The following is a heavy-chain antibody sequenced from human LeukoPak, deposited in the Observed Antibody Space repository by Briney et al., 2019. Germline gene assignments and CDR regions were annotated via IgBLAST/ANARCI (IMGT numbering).Heavy chain of an antibody. D-gene: IGHD4-17*01. CDR2: ITGSGGTT. V-gene: IGHV3-23*01. CDR3: AKDYGGSGTTVTLFDY. CDR1: GFIFSSYA. J-gene: IGHJ4*02. Sequence: GGSLRLSCAASGFIFSSYAMSWVRQAPGKGLEWVSGITGSGGTTYYADSVMGRFTISRDNSKNTVYLQMNSLRSEDTARYYCAKDYGGSGTTVTLFDYWGQGTLVIVSS.